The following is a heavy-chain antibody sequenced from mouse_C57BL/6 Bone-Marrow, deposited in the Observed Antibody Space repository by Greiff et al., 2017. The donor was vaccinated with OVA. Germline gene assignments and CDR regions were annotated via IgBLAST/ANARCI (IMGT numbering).Heavy chain of an antibody. CDR2: ISSGSSTI. D-gene: IGHD1-2*01. CDR3: ARRMAKGYFDV. J-gene: IGHJ1*03. V-gene: IGHV5-17*01. Sequence: EVQLVESGGGLVKPGGSLKLSCAASGFTFSDYGMHWVRQAPEKGLEWVAYISSGSSTIYYADTVKGRFTIPRDNPKNTLFLQMTSRRSEDTAMYYCARRMAKGYFDVWGTGTTVTVSS. CDR1: GFTFSDYG.